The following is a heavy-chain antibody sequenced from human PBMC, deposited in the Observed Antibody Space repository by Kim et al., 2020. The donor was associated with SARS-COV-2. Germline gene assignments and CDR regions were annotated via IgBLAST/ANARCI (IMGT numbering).Heavy chain of an antibody. CDR2: ASHK. V-gene: IGHV3-33*01. D-gene: IGHD1-1*01. Sequence: ASHKDYADSVTGRFTISRDNSKTTLYLQMNSLRADDTAVYYCAGRIQLDYWGQATLVTVSS. CDR3: AGRIQLDY. J-gene: IGHJ4*02.